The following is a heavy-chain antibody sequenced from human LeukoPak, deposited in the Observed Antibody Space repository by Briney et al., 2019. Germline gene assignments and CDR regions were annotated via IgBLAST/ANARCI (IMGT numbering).Heavy chain of an antibody. Sequence: SVKVSFKASGGTFSSYAISWVRQAPGQGLEWMGGIIPIFGTANYAQKFQGRVTITTDESTSTAYMELSSLRSEDTAVYYCASWFSSPSSNWFDPWGQGTLVTVSS. CDR1: GGTFSSYA. D-gene: IGHD6-6*01. CDR2: IIPIFGTA. J-gene: IGHJ5*02. CDR3: ASWFSSPSSNWFDP. V-gene: IGHV1-69*05.